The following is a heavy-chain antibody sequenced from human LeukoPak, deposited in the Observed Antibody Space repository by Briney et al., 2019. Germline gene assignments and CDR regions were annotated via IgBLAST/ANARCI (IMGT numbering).Heavy chain of an antibody. CDR3: SRGLKDRLSGIAFDY. D-gene: IGHD1-1*01. CDR2: ISRSSSYI. V-gene: IGHV3-21*01. J-gene: IGHJ4*02. Sequence: GGSLTPSSAASRFTFSSFSMKWGRQAPGKGLEWVSSISRSSSYIYYADSVKGRFTISRDNAKNSLYLQMNSLRAEDTSGYYCSRGLKDRLSGIAFDYWGQGTLVTVSS. CDR1: RFTFSSFS.